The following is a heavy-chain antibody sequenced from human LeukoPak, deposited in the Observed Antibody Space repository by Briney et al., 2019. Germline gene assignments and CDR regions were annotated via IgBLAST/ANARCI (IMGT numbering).Heavy chain of an antibody. V-gene: IGHV4-31*03. CDR1: GGSISSGGHY. D-gene: IGHD3-22*01. CDR2: ISYSGST. Sequence: SETLSLTCTVSGGSISSGGHYWSWIRQHPGKGLEWIAYISYSGSTYYNPSLKSRIIISVDMSKNRFSLKLSSVTAADTAVYFCARGAFNYYDTIGYSNDAFDIWGQGTMVTVSS. J-gene: IGHJ3*02. CDR3: ARGAFNYYDTIGYSNDAFDI.